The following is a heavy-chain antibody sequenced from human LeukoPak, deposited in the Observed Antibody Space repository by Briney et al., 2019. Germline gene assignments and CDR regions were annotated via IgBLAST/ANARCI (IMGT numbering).Heavy chain of an antibody. CDR3: ARDCPGGYSNWFDP. Sequence: SETLSLTCTVSGYSISSGYYWGWIRQPPGKGLEWIGSIYHSGSTYYNTSLKSRVTISVDTSKNQFSLKLSSVTAADTAVYYCARDCPGGYSNWFDPWGQGTLVTVSS. CDR2: IYHSGST. V-gene: IGHV4-38-2*02. CDR1: GYSISSGYY. J-gene: IGHJ5*02. D-gene: IGHD3-10*01.